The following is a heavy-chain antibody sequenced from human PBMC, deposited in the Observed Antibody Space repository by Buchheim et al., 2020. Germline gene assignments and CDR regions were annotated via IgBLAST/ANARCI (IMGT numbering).Heavy chain of an antibody. D-gene: IGHD2-15*01. CDR3: AKDIDIVVVVAATPVDY. CDR1: GFTFSSYG. CDR2: ISYDGSNK. Sequence: QVQLVESGGGVVQPGRSLRLSCAASGFTFSSYGMHWVRQAPGKGLEWVAVISYDGSNKYYADSVKGRFTISRDNSKNTLYLQMNSLRAEDTAVYYCAKDIDIVVVVAATPVDYWGQGTL. J-gene: IGHJ4*02. V-gene: IGHV3-30*18.